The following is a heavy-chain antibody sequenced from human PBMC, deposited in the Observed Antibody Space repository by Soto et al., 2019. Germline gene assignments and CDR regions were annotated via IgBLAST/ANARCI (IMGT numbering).Heavy chain of an antibody. CDR1: GGTFSSYT. J-gene: IGHJ4*02. D-gene: IGHD3-10*01. CDR2: IIPILGIA. V-gene: IGHV1-69*02. Sequence: QVQLVQSGAEVKKPGSSVKVSCKASGGTFSSYTISWVRQAPGQGLEWMGRIIPILGIANYAQKFQGRVTITADKSTSTAYMELSSLRSEDTAVYYCARHEGGRGVICWGQGTLVTVSS. CDR3: ARHEGGRGVIC.